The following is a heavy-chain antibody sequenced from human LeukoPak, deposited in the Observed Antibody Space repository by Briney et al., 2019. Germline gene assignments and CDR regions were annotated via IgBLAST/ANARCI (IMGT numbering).Heavy chain of an antibody. Sequence: GGSLRLSCAASGFTFSSYGMSWVRQAPGKGLEWVSAISGSGGSTYYADSVKGRFTISRDNSKNTLYLQMNSLRAEDTAVYSCADQVRGWTSFDYWGQGTLVTVSS. CDR2: ISGSGGST. CDR1: GFTFSSYG. CDR3: ADQVRGWTSFDY. V-gene: IGHV3-23*01. D-gene: IGHD6-19*01. J-gene: IGHJ4*02.